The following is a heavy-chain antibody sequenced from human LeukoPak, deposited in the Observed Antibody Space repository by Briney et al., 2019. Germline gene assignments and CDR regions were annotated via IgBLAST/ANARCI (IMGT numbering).Heavy chain of an antibody. Sequence: GGSLRLSCAASGFTFTSHSMSWVRQAPGKGPECVSSISSGSSHIYYADSVKGRFSVSRDNAKNSLYLQMNSLRAEDTAVYYCARDLRTQLDGYNPPYHFDYWGQGTLVAVSS. J-gene: IGHJ4*02. CDR1: GFTFTSHS. CDR2: ISSGSSHI. V-gene: IGHV3-21*01. D-gene: IGHD5-24*01. CDR3: ARDLRTQLDGYNPPYHFDY.